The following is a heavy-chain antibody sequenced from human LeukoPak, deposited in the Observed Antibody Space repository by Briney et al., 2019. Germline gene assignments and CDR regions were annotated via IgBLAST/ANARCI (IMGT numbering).Heavy chain of an antibody. J-gene: IGHJ5*02. CDR3: ARVSGYSYGYWFDP. CDR1: GGTFSSYA. V-gene: IGHV1-69*06. Sequence: AASVKVSCKASGGTFSSYAISWVRQAPGQGLEWMGGIIPIFGTTNYAQKFQDRVTITADKSTSTAYMELSSLRSDDTAVYYCARVSGYSYGYWFDPWGQGTLVTVSS. CDR2: IIPIFGTT. D-gene: IGHD5-18*01.